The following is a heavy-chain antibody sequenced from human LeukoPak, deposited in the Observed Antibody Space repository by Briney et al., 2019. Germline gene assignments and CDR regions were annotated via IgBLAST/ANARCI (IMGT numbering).Heavy chain of an antibody. CDR2: ISAYNGNT. J-gene: IGHJ6*02. D-gene: IGHD3-16*02. CDR3: ARDGEVMITFGGVIVIKGVGYGMDV. Sequence: GASVKVSCKASGYTFTSYGISWVRQAPGQGLEWMGWISAYNGNTNYAQKLQGRVTMTTDTSTSTAYMELRSLRSDDTAVYYCARDGEVMITFGGVIVIKGVGYGMDVWGQGTTVTVSS. V-gene: IGHV1-18*01. CDR1: GYTFTSYG.